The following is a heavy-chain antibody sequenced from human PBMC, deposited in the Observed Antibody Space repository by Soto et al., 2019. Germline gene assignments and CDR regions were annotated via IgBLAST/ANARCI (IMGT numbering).Heavy chain of an antibody. CDR3: ARVGSRDAYNYVLDQ. J-gene: IGHJ1*01. V-gene: IGHV1-69*06. D-gene: IGHD5-18*01. CDR2: VISASGSV. CDR1: GRIFSSFP. Sequence: QVQVVQSGAEVKKPGSSVKISCKASGRIFSSFPTSWVRQVPGQGLEWMGGVISASGSVTYAPKFQGRVTMPAVNSAGIGYMEVTSPTSEDTGIYYCARVGSRDAYNYVLDQWGPGTMVTVSS.